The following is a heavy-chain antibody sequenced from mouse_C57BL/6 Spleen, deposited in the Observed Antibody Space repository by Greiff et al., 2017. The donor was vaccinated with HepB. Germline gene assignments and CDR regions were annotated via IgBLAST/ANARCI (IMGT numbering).Heavy chain of an antibody. D-gene: IGHD2-4*01. Sequence: EVQLQQSGPELVKPGASVKISCKASGYSFTGYFMNWVMQSHGKSLEWIGRIYPYNGDTFYNQKFKGKATLTVDKSSSTANMELRGLTSEDSAVYYCAGGDDYLYAMDYWGQGTSVTVSS. CDR3: AGGDDYLYAMDY. J-gene: IGHJ4*01. CDR2: IYPYNGDT. CDR1: GYSFTGYF. V-gene: IGHV1-20*01.